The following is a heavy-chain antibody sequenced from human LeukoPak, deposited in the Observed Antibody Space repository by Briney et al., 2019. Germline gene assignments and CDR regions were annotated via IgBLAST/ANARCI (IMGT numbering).Heavy chain of an antibody. Sequence: GGSLRLSCAASGFTFSSYSMNWVRQAPGKGLEWVSYISSSSSTIYYADSVKGRFTISRDNSKNTLYLQMNSLRAEDTAVYYCARDYGDYANSPYFDYWGQGTLVTVSS. V-gene: IGHV3-48*01. J-gene: IGHJ4*02. CDR2: ISSSSSTI. CDR1: GFTFSSYS. D-gene: IGHD4-17*01. CDR3: ARDYGDYANSPYFDY.